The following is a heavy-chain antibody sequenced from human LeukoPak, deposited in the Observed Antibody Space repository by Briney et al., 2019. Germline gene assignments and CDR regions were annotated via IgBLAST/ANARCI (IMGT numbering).Heavy chain of an antibody. Sequence: SETLSLTCTVSGGSISSYYWTWIRQPPGKGLEWIGYIYYSGSTNYNPSLKSRVTISVDTSKNQFSLKLSSVTAADTAVYYCARRPTLYYYYYMDVWGKGTTVTISS. CDR1: GGSISSYY. CDR2: IYYSGST. V-gene: IGHV4-59*12. CDR3: ARRPTLYYYYYMDV. J-gene: IGHJ6*03.